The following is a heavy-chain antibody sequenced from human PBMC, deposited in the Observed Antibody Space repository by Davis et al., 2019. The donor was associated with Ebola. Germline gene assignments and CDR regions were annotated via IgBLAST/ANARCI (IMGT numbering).Heavy chain of an antibody. CDR1: GYTFTNYD. CDR3: ARDRGYSSGWYSDY. Sequence: AASVKVSCKASGYTFTNYDINWVRQATGEGLEWMGWMNPNSGNTGYAQKLQGRVTMTTDTSTSTAYMELRSLRSDDTAVYYCARDRGYSSGWYSDYWGQGTLVTVSS. CDR2: MNPNSGNT. J-gene: IGHJ4*02. D-gene: IGHD6-19*01. V-gene: IGHV1-8*01.